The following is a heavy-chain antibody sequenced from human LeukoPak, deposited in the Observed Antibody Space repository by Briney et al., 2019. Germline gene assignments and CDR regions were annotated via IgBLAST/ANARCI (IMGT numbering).Heavy chain of an antibody. V-gene: IGHV1-69*06. CDR1: RGTFSSYA. J-gene: IGHJ6*04. D-gene: IGHD3-10*01. Sequence: SVKVSCKASRGTFSSYAISWVRQAPGQGLEWMGGIIPIFGTANYAQKFQGRVTITADKSTSTAYMELSSLRSEDTAVYYCARGSMVRGVIRPYYYYYGMDVWGKGTTVTVSS. CDR3: ARGSMVRGVIRPYYYYYGMDV. CDR2: IIPIFGTA.